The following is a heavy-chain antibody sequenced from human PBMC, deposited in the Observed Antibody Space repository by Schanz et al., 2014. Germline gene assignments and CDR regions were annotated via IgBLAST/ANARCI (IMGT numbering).Heavy chain of an antibody. J-gene: IGHJ4*02. D-gene: IGHD1-1*01. CDR1: GITFSSHS. CDR2: IRSSSTPI. CDR3: AKIERNED. Sequence: EVHLVESGGGLVQPGGSLRLSCAASGITFSSHSFNWVRQAPGKGPEWVSYIRSSSTPIYYADSVKGRFTISRDNAKNTLYLQMNSLRAEDTAVYFCAKIERNEDRGQGTLVTVSS. V-gene: IGHV3-48*01.